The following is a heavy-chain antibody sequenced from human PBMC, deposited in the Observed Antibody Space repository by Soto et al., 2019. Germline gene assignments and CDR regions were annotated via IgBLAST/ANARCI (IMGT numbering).Heavy chain of an antibody. J-gene: IGHJ6*02. CDR1: GFTLSSYS. Sequence: GXSLRLSCAASGFTLSSYSLNWVRQAPGKGLEWVSYISSSSSTIYYADSVKGRFTISRDNAKNSLYLQMNSLRDEDTAVYYCAGTYPYYYGSGSPRGMDVWGQGTTVTVS. D-gene: IGHD3-10*01. CDR2: ISSSSSTI. V-gene: IGHV3-48*02. CDR3: AGTYPYYYGSGSPRGMDV.